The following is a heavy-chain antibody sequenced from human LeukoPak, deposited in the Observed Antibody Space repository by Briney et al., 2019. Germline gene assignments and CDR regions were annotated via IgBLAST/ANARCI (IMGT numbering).Heavy chain of an antibody. CDR3: AKGVGEGAFDF. J-gene: IGHJ3*01. Sequence: GGSLRLSCAASGFTFSSYAMSWVRQAPGKGLEWVSSVRSSGAYTYYADSVKGRFTVSRDNSQNTLYLQMNTLRAEDTAVYYCAKGVGEGAFDFWGQGTMVTVSS. V-gene: IGHV3-23*01. CDR1: GFTFSSYA. D-gene: IGHD3-10*01. CDR2: VRSSGAYT.